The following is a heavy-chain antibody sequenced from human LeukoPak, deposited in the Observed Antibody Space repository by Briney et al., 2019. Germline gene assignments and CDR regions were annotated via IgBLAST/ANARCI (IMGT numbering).Heavy chain of an antibody. D-gene: IGHD4-17*01. CDR2: IWYDGSNK. CDR3: ATPLDYGDYGGYYFDY. V-gene: IGHV3-33*01. J-gene: IGHJ4*02. CDR1: GFTFSSYG. Sequence: GGSLRLSCAASGFTFSSYGMHWVRQAPGKGLELVAAIWYDGSNKYYADSVKGRFTISRDNSKNTLYLQMNSLRAEDTAVYYCATPLDYGDYGGYYFDYWGQGTLVAVSS.